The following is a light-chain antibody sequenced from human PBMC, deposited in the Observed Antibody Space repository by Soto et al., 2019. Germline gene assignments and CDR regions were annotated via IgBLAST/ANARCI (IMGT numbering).Light chain of an antibody. V-gene: IGKV3-20*01. J-gene: IGKJ1*01. Sequence: EIVLTQSPGTLSLSPGERATLSCRATEIIRSSYLAWYQQKSGQAPRLLIYGASIRATGIPDRFSGSGSGTDFTLNISRLEPEAFAVYYCQQYGSSPPWTLAQGTKVDIK. CDR1: EIIRSSY. CDR3: QQYGSSPPWT. CDR2: GAS.